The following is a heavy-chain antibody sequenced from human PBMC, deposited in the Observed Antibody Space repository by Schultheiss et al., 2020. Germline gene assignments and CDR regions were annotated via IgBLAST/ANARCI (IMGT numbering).Heavy chain of an antibody. CDR1: GFTFSNYA. V-gene: IGHV3-66*04. D-gene: IGHD6-6*01. CDR2: IYTGGGT. J-gene: IGHJ5*02. Sequence: GGSLRLSCTASGFTFSNYAMHWVRQAPGKGLDWVSVIYTGGGTYYADSVKGRFTFSRDNSKNTLYLQMNSLRAEDTAVYYCARQGVIAAHKIWFDPWGQGTLVTVSS. CDR3: ARQGVIAAHKIWFDP.